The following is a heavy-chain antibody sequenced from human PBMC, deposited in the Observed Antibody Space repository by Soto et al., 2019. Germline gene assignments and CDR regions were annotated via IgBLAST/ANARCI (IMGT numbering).Heavy chain of an antibody. Sequence: GASVKVSCKASGGTFSTYTMTWVRQAPGQGLEWMGGIIPLFGTANYAQKFQGRVTITADESTSTVYMELGSLRSEDTAVYYCARSQDSSGYWNNCFDPWGQGTLVTVSS. CDR3: ARSQDSSGYWNNCFDP. J-gene: IGHJ5*02. D-gene: IGHD3-22*01. CDR1: GGTFSTYT. CDR2: IIPLFGTA. V-gene: IGHV1-69*13.